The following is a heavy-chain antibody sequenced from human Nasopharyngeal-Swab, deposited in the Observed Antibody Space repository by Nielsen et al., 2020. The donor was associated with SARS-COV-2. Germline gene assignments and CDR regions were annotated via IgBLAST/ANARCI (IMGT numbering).Heavy chain of an antibody. V-gene: IGHV4-39*07. Sequence: SETLSLTCTVSGDSISSSHYYWGWIRQPPEKGLEWIGSIYHSGSTYYNPSLKSRVTISVDTSKNQFSLKLSSVTAADTAVYYCARGGYSSGWVVYWGQGTLVTVSS. J-gene: IGHJ4*02. CDR2: IYHSGST. CDR3: ARGGYSSGWVVY. D-gene: IGHD6-19*01. CDR1: GDSISSSHYY.